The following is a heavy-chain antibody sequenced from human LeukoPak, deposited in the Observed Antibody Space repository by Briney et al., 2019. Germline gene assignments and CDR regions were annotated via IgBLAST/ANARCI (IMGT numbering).Heavy chain of an antibody. V-gene: IGHV3-30*02. CDR1: GFTFSSYG. CDR3: AKDHMVRGVKRYFDY. Sequence: GGSLRLSCAASGFTFSSYGMHWVRQAPGKGLEWVAVIWYDGSNKYYADSVKGRFTISRDNSKNTLYLQMNSLRAEDTALYYCAKDHMVRGVKRYFDYWGQGTLVTVSS. CDR2: IWYDGSNK. D-gene: IGHD3-10*01. J-gene: IGHJ4*02.